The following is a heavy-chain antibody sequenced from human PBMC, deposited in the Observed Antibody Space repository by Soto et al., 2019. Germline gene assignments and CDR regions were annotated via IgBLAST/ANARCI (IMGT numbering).Heavy chain of an antibody. J-gene: IGHJ4*02. CDR1: GYIFTSYA. V-gene: IGHV1-18*01. Sequence: QVQLVQSGAEVKKPGASVTVSCKASGYIFTSYAITWVRQAPGQGLEWMGWINTFNGNTNYAQNLQGRVTMTTDTSTNTAYKEVRSIRSDDTAVYFCARVTFGSSYHFDYCGQGTLVTVSS. CDR2: INTFNGNT. CDR3: ARVTFGSSYHFDY. D-gene: IGHD3-10*01.